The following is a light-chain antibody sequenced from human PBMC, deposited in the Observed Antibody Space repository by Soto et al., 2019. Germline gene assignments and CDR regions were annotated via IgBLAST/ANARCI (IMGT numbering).Light chain of an antibody. CDR3: CSYATPRL. CDR2: EVS. CDR1: SSDVGSYNL. J-gene: IGLJ2*01. V-gene: IGLV2-23*02. Sequence: QSVLTQPASVSGSPGQSITIPCTGTSSDVGSYNLVSWYQQHPGKAPKLIIYEVSERPSGVSHRFSGSKSGSTASLTISGLQAEDESDYYCCSYATPRLFGGGTKLTVL.